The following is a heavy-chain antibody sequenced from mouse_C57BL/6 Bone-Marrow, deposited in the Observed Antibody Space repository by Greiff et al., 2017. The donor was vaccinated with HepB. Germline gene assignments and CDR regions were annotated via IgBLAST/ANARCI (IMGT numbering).Heavy chain of an antibody. CDR3: ARDPIYYYGSSYAKDY. J-gene: IGHJ4*01. CDR2: ISDGGSYT. V-gene: IGHV5-4*01. Sequence: EVKVVESGGGLVKPGGSLKLSCAASGFTFSSYAMSWVRQTPEKRLEWVATISDGGSYTYYPDNVKGRFTISRDNAKNNLYLQMSHLKSEDTAMYYCARDPIYYYGSSYAKDYWGQGTSVTVSS. CDR1: GFTFSSYA. D-gene: IGHD1-1*01.